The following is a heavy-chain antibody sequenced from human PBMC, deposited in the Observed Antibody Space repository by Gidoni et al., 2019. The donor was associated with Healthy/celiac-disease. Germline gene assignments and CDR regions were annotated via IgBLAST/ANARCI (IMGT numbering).Heavy chain of an antibody. Sequence: QVPLVESGGGGVQPGRSMRLSWAASGFTLRSSAMHWFRQAPGKGLEWVPVISYDGSNQYSADSVKGRFTISRDNSKNTLYLQMHSLRAEDTAVSYCARGWYSSGWYDAFDIWGQGTMVTVSS. CDR3: ARGWYSSGWYDAFDI. CDR2: ISYDGSNQ. CDR1: GFTLRSSA. D-gene: IGHD6-19*01. J-gene: IGHJ3*02. V-gene: IGHV3-30-3*01.